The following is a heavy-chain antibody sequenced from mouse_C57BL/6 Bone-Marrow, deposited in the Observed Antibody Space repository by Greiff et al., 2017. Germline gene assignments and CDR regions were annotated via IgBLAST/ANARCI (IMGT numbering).Heavy chain of an antibody. V-gene: IGHV1-18*01. CDR3: ARPGNGSSSYWYFDV. Sequence: VQLQQSGPELVKPGASVKIPCKASGYTFTDYNMDWVKQSHGKSLEWIGDINPNNGGTIYNQKFKGKATLTVDKSSSTAYMELRSLTSEDTAVYYCARPGNGSSSYWYFDVWGTGTTVTVSS. J-gene: IGHJ1*03. D-gene: IGHD1-1*01. CDR1: GYTFTDYN. CDR2: INPNNGGT.